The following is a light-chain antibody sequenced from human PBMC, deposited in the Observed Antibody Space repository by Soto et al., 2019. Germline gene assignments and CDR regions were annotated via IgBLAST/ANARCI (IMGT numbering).Light chain of an antibody. CDR2: GAS. CDR3: QQYSDWPPT. CDR1: QSVSSN. J-gene: IGKJ1*01. Sequence: EIVLTPSPVTLSLSPVERATLSCRASQSVSSNLAWYQQTPGQAPRLLINGASTRATGIPARFSGSGSGTEFSLTISSLQSEDFAVYYCQQYSDWPPTFGQGTKVDIK. V-gene: IGKV3-15*01.